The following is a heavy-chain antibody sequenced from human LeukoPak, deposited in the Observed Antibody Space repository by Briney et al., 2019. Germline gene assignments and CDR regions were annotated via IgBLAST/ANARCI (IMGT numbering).Heavy chain of an antibody. D-gene: IGHD6-13*01. J-gene: IGHJ2*01. CDR2: IYHSGST. Sequence: SETLSLTCTVSGGSISSGDYYWSWIRQPPGKGLEWIGYIYHSGSTYYNPSLKSRVTISVDTSKNQFSLKLSSVTAADTAVYYCARGRVQRSTRRYWYFDLWGRGTLVTVSS. CDR3: ARGRVQRSTRRYWYFDL. CDR1: GGSISSGDYY. V-gene: IGHV4-30-2*01.